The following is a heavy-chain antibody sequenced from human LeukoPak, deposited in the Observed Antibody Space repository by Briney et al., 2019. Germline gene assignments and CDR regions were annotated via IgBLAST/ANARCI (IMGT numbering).Heavy chain of an antibody. V-gene: IGHV1-58*01. D-gene: IGHD2-15*01. Sequence: ASVKVSCKASGFTFTSSAVQWVRQARGQRLEWIGWIVVGSGNTNYAQKFQERVTITRDMSTSTAYMELSSLRSEDTAAYYCAAGEGYCSGGSCYYDWFDPWGRGTLVTVSS. CDR2: IVVGSGNT. CDR3: AAGEGYCSGGSCYYDWFDP. CDR1: GFTFTSSA. J-gene: IGHJ5*02.